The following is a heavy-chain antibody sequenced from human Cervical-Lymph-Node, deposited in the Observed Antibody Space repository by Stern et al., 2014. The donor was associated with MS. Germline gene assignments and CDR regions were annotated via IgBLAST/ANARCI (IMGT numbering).Heavy chain of an antibody. CDR1: GYSFTDYY. CDR3: ARDLADYRYYFDS. D-gene: IGHD4-11*01. Sequence: VQLVESGTDVKKPGASAKVSCEASGYSFTDYYIHWVRQAPGHGLEWMRWINPATGATTYAQNFEGRVTMTRDTSITTAYMELSRLSSDDTAVYYCARDLADYRYYFDSWGPGTLVTVSS. V-gene: IGHV1-2*02. CDR2: INPATGAT. J-gene: IGHJ4*02.